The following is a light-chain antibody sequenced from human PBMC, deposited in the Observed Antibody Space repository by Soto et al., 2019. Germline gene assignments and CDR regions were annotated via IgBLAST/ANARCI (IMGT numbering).Light chain of an antibody. CDR3: CSYAGSSTPV. CDR1: SSDVGSYNL. CDR2: EVS. Sequence: QSALTQPASVSGSPGQSITISCTGTSSDVGSYNLVSWYQQHPGKAPKLMIYEVSKRPSGVSNRFSSSKSGNTASLTISGLQAEDEADYYCCSYAGSSTPVFGGGTKLTVL. V-gene: IGLV2-23*02. J-gene: IGLJ3*02.